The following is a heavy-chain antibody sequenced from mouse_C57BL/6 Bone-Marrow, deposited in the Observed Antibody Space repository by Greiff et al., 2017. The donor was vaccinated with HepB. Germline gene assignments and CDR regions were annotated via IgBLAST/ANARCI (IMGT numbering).Heavy chain of an antibody. Sequence: QVQLQQSGAELARPGASVKLSCKASGYTFTNYGISWVKQRTGQGLEWIGEIYPRSGNTYYNEKFKGKATLTADKSSSTAYMELRSLTSEDSAVYFCARILLWYFDVWGTGTTVTVSS. V-gene: IGHV1-81*01. CDR3: ARILLWYFDV. D-gene: IGHD2-1*01. CDR1: GYTFTNYG. J-gene: IGHJ1*03. CDR2: IYPRSGNT.